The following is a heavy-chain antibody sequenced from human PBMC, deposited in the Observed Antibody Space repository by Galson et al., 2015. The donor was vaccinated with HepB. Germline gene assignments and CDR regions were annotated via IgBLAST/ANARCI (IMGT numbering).Heavy chain of an antibody. Sequence: SVKVSCKASGYTFTSYDMNWVRQAPGQGLEWMGWINTNTGNPTYAQGFTGRFVFSLDTSVSTAYLQISSLKAEDTAVYYCARDLSQLARYNWFDPWGQGTLVTVSS. CDR1: GYTFTSYD. D-gene: IGHD6-13*01. V-gene: IGHV7-4-1*02. CDR3: ARDLSQLARYNWFDP. J-gene: IGHJ5*02. CDR2: INTNTGNP.